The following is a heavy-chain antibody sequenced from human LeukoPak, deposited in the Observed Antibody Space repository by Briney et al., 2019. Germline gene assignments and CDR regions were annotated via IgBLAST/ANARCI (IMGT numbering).Heavy chain of an antibody. Sequence: GGSLRLSCAVSGFSVTNNYMSWVRQAPGKGLEWVSAISGSGGSTYYADFVKGRFTISRDNSKNTLYLQMNSLRAEDTAVYYCAKVMNYQYYYGMDVWGQGTTVTVSS. CDR2: ISGSGGST. CDR1: GFSVTNNY. J-gene: IGHJ6*02. D-gene: IGHD1-7*01. CDR3: AKVMNYQYYYGMDV. V-gene: IGHV3-23*01.